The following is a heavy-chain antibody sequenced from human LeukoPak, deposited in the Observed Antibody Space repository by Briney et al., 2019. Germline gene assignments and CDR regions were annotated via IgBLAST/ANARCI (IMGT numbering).Heavy chain of an antibody. Sequence: PSETLSLTCTVSGGSISSYYWSWIRQPPGKGREWIGYIYYSGSTNYNPSLKSRVTISVDTSKNQFSLKLSSVTAADTAVYYCARQDDYGLWYFDLWGRGTLVTVSS. CDR3: ARQDDYGLWYFDL. D-gene: IGHD4-17*01. V-gene: IGHV4-59*08. CDR2: IYYSGST. J-gene: IGHJ2*01. CDR1: GGSISSYY.